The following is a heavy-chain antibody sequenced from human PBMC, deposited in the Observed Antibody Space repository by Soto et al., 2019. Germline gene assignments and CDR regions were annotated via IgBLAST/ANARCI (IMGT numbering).Heavy chain of an antibody. CDR2: IGTAGDT. CDR1: GFTFSSYD. CDR3: KGGADCFCY. V-gene: IGHV3-13*01. Sequence: EVQLVESGGDLVQPGGSLRLSCAASGFTFSSYDFHWVRQATGKGLEWVSGIGTAGDTYYAGSVKGRFIMSRENAKNSLYFQINSQGALDTAVYYCKGGADCFCYCGQGTLVTVSA. J-gene: IGHJ4*02. D-gene: IGHD3-3*01.